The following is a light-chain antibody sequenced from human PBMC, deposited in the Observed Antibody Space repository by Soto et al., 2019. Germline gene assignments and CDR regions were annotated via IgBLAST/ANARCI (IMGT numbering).Light chain of an antibody. CDR3: QQYSSTPCT. Sequence: DIVVTQSPDSLAVSLGERATINCKSSQSVLYSSNNKNYLAWYQQKPGQPPKLLIYWASTRESGVPDRFSGSGSGTDFSLTISSLQAEDVAVYYCQQYSSTPCTFGQGTKLEIE. CDR1: QSVLYSSNNKNY. CDR2: WAS. J-gene: IGKJ2*02. V-gene: IGKV4-1*01.